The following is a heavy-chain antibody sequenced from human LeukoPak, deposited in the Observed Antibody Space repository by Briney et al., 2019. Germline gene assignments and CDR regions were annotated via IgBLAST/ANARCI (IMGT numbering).Heavy chain of an antibody. V-gene: IGHV4-34*01. J-gene: IGHJ4*02. D-gene: IGHD5-24*01. CDR3: ARGFGEMAHYFDY. CDR2: INHSGST. Sequence: PSETLSLTCAVYGGSFSGYYWSWIRQPPGKGLEWIGEINHSGSTNYNPSLKSRVTISVDTSKNQFSLKLSSVTAADTAVYYCARGFGEMAHYFDYWGQGTLVTVSS. CDR1: GGSFSGYY.